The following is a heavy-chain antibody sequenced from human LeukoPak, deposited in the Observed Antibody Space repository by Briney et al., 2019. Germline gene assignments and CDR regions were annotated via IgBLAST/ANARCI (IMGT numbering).Heavy chain of an antibody. J-gene: IGHJ6*02. V-gene: IGHV5-51*01. D-gene: IGHD5-18*01. CDR1: GYSFTSYW. CDR3: ARDSSYGPSAPDV. Sequence: GESLQISCKGSGYSFTSYWIGWVRQLPGKGLEWMGIIYPGDSDTRYSPSFQGQVTISADKSISTAYLQWSSLKASDTAMYYCARDSSYGPSAPDVWGQGTTVTVSS. CDR2: IYPGDSDT.